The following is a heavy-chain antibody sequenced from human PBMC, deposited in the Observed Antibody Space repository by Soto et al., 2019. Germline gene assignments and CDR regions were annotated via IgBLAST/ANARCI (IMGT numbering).Heavy chain of an antibody. Sequence: PSETLSLTCTVSGGSISSYYWSWIRQPPGKGLEWIGYIYYSGSTNYNPSLKSRVTISVDTSKNQFSLKLSSVTAADTAVYYCARDFYSDFWSGYSDYWGQGTLVTVSS. J-gene: IGHJ4*02. CDR1: GGSISSYY. CDR3: ARDFYSDFWSGYSDY. CDR2: IYYSGST. V-gene: IGHV4-59*01. D-gene: IGHD3-3*01.